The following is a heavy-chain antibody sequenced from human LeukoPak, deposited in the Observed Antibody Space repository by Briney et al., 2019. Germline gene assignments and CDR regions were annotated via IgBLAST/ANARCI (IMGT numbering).Heavy chain of an antibody. Sequence: PSETLSLTCPVSGGSISSYYWSWIRQPAGRGLEWIGYIYYVGSTNYNPSLKSRVTISVDTSKNQFSLKLSPVTAADTAVYYCARGGRIEVADWGQGTLVTVSS. CDR2: IYYVGST. V-gene: IGHV4-59*01. CDR3: ARGGRIEVAD. J-gene: IGHJ4*02. D-gene: IGHD6-19*01. CDR1: GGSISSYY.